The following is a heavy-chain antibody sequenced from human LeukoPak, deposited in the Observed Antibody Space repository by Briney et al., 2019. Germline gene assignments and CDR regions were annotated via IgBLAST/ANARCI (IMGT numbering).Heavy chain of an antibody. V-gene: IGHV4-34*01. CDR1: GGSFSGYY. CDR3: ASVPRRGAARPYLDY. J-gene: IGHJ4*02. CDR2: INHSGST. D-gene: IGHD6-6*01. Sequence: PSETLSLTCAVYGGSFSGYYWSWIRQPPGKGLEWIGEINHSGSTNYNPSLKSRVTISVDTSKNQFSLKLSSVTAADTAVYYCASVPRRGAARPYLDYWGQGTLVTVSS.